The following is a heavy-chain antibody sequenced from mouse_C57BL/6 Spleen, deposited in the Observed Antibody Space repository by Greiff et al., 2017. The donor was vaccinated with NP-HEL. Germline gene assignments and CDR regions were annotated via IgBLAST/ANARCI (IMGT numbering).Heavy chain of an antibody. Sequence: QVQLKEPGTELVKPGASVKLSCKASGYTFTSYWMHWVKQRPGQGLEWIGNINPSNGGTNYNEKFKSKATLTVDKSSSTAYMQLSSLTSEDAAVYYCAREWDTVVYWYFDVWGTGTTVTVSS. CDR2: INPSNGGT. V-gene: IGHV1-53*01. J-gene: IGHJ1*03. D-gene: IGHD1-1*01. CDR1: GYTFTSYW. CDR3: AREWDTVVYWYFDV.